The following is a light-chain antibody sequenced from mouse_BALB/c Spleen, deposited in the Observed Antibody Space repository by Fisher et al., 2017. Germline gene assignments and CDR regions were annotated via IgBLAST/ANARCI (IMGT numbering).Light chain of an antibody. CDR1: QSISDY. J-gene: IGKJ2*01. CDR3: QQYSGYPLT. Sequence: DIVLTQSPATLSVTPGDRVSLSCRASQSISDYLHWYQQKSHESPRLLIKYASQSISGIPSRFSGSGSGTSYSLTISSVEAEDAATYYCQQYSGYPLTFGGGTKLEIK. V-gene: IGKV5-39*01. CDR2: YAS.